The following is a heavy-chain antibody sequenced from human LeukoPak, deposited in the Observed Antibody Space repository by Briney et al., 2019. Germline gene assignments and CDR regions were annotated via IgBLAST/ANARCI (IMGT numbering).Heavy chain of an antibody. V-gene: IGHV3-30*07. D-gene: IGHD5-24*01. Sequence: SVKGRFTISRDNSQNTLCLQMNSLKAEDTAVYYCASEMATKSDAFDIWGQGTMVTVSS. J-gene: IGHJ3*02. CDR3: ASEMATKSDAFDI.